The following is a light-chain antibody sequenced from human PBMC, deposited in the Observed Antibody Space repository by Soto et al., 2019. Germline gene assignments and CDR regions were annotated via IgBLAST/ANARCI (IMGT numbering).Light chain of an antibody. CDR1: QSVSSSY. CDR2: GAS. Sequence: EIVLTQSPGTLSLSPMERATLSFMASQSVSSSYLAWYQQKPGQAPRLLIYGASSRATGIPDRFSGSGSGTDFTLTISRLEPEDFAVYYCQQYGSSLFTFGPGTKVDIK. J-gene: IGKJ3*01. V-gene: IGKV3-20*01. CDR3: QQYGSSLFT.